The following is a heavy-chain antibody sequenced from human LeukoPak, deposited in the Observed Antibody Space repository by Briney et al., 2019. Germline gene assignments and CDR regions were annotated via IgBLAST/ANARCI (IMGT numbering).Heavy chain of an antibody. CDR1: GFTFSDAW. D-gene: IGHD2-8*02. J-gene: IGHJ4*02. CDR3: SLRYCSGTSCPGY. Sequence: GGSLRLSCAASGFTFSDAWLSWVRQAPGKGPEWVGRIKSSADGGATDYAAPVKGRFTVSRDDSKDTLYLQMNSLKAEDTAVYYCSLRYCSGTSCPGYWGQGTLVTVSS. CDR2: IKSSADGGAT. V-gene: IGHV3-15*01.